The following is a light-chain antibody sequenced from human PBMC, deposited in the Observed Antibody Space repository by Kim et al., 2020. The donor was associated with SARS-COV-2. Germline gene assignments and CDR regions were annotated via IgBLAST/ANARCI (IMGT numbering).Light chain of an antibody. V-gene: IGKV3D-11*01. J-gene: IGKJ5*01. CDR3: QQRSNWPIT. Sequence: EIVLTQSPATLSLSPGERATLSCRASQDVNPYLAWYQQKPGQTPRLLIYDTSTRATGVPARFSASGAGTDFTLTISRLEPEDFAIYYCQQRSNWPITFGQGTRLEIK. CDR2: DTS. CDR1: QDVNPY.